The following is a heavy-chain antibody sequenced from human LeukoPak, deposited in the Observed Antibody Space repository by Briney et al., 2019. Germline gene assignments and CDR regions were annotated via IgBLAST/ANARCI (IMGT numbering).Heavy chain of an antibody. CDR2: INPNSGGT. J-gene: IGHJ4*02. CDR1: GYTFTGYY. D-gene: IGHD3-22*01. V-gene: IGHV1-2*04. Sequence: ASVKVSCKASGYTFTGYYMHWVRQAPGQGLEWMGWINPNSGGTNYAQKFQGWVTMTRDTSISTAYTELSRLRSDDTAVYYCARETFEGDSSGYYGYWGQGTLVTVSS. CDR3: ARETFEGDSSGYYGY.